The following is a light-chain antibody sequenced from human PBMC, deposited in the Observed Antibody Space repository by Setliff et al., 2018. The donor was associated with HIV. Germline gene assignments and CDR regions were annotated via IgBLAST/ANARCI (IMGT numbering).Light chain of an antibody. J-gene: IGLJ1*01. CDR1: SSDVGGYNY. V-gene: IGLV2-11*01. CDR2: DVT. CDR3: CSYAGSAYV. Sequence: SALTQPRSVSGSPGQSVTISCTGTSSDVGGYNYVSWYQQHPGKAPKLMIYDVTKRPSGVPDRFSGPKSGNTASLTISGLQAEDEADYYCCSYAGSAYVFGTGTKVTV.